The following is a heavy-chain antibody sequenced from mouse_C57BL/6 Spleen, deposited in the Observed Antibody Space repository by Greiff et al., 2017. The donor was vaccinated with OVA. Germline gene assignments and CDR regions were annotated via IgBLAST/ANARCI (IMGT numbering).Heavy chain of an antibody. CDR1: GFTFSSYG. J-gene: IGHJ4*01. D-gene: IGHD2-4*01. CDR2: ISSGGSYT. Sequence: EVMLVESGGDLVKPGGSLKLSCAASGFTFSSYGMSWVRQTPDKRLEWVATISSGGSYTYYPDSVKGRFTISRDNAKNTLYLQMSSLKSEDTAIYYCARGYDYALAMDYWGQGTSVTVSS. V-gene: IGHV5-6*01. CDR3: ARGYDYALAMDY.